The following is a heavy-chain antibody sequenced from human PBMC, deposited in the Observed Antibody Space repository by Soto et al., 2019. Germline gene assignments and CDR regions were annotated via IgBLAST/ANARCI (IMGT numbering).Heavy chain of an antibody. Sequence: PGESLKISCKASGYIFSIYWIGWVRQMPGKGLEWMGVIYPGDSDTRYNPSFQGQVTISVDKSTSTASLTWNSLESSDTAIYYCARLPYRVATTPPYYYYYYGMDVWGQGTTVTVSS. CDR1: GYIFSIYW. V-gene: IGHV5-51*01. D-gene: IGHD5-12*01. J-gene: IGHJ6*02. CDR3: ARLPYRVATTPPYYYYYYGMDV. CDR2: IYPGDSDT.